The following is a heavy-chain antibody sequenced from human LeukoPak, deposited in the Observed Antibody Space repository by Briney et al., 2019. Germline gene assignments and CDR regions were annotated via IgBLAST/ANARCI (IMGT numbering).Heavy chain of an antibody. CDR2: IYPGDSDT. D-gene: IGHD1-1*01. V-gene: IGHV5-51*01. J-gene: IGHJ5*02. Sequence: GESLQISCKGSGYSFTSYWIGWVRQMPGKGLEWMGIIYPGDSDTRYSPSFQGQVTISADKSISTAYLQWSSLKASDTAMYYCARQVERPGSWFDPWGQGTLVTVSS. CDR3: ARQVERPGSWFDP. CDR1: GYSFTSYW.